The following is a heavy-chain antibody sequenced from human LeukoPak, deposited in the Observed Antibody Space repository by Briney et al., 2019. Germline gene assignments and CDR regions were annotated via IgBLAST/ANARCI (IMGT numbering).Heavy chain of an antibody. CDR1: GYTFTVYA. J-gene: IGHJ4*02. D-gene: IGHD2-2*02. CDR2: INAGKGNT. V-gene: IGHV1-3*03. CDR3: Y. Sequence: ASEKVSCKASGYTFTVYAIHWVRQAPGQRLEWMGWINAGKGNTKYSQEFQGRVTITRDTSASTAYMELYYCARSVLYSSIDYWGQGTLVTVSS.